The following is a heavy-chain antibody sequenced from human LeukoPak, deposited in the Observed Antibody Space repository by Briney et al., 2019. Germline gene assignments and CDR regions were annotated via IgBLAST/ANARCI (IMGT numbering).Heavy chain of an antibody. CDR2: IYTDGGTT. V-gene: IGHV4-4*07. Sequence: SETLSLTCTVSGGSISTYYWAWIRQPAEKGLEWIGRIYTDGGTTIYNPSLTSRATISVDTSKNHFSLRLRSVTAADTAMYYCARESVEIGTRWFDPWGQGTLVTVSS. J-gene: IGHJ5*01. CDR3: ARESVEIGTRWFDP. D-gene: IGHD6-13*01. CDR1: GGSISTYY.